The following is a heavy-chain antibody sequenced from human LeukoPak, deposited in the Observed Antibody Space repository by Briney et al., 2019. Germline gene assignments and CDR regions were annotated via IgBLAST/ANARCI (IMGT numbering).Heavy chain of an antibody. CDR1: GYTFTSFD. V-gene: IGHV1-8*01. CDR3: ATDRRSGSYYFFDY. Sequence: ASVKVSCKASGYTFTSFDINWVRQATGQGLEWMGWMNYNSGNTGYAQKFQGRVIMTRNISISTAYMELSSLRSEDSAVYYCATDRRSGSYYFFDYWGQGTLVTVSS. J-gene: IGHJ4*02. CDR2: MNYNSGNT. D-gene: IGHD1-26*01.